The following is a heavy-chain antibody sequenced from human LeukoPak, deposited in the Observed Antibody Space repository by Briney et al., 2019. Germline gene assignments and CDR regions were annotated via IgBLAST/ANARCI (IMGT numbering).Heavy chain of an antibody. V-gene: IGHV4-39*07. CDR3: ARDSGRHSGYDWIY. CDR1: GFTFSSYE. CDR2: IYAAGST. D-gene: IGHD5-12*01. Sequence: PGGSLRLSCAASGFTFSSYEMNWVRQPPGKGLEWVGSIYAAGSTYYNPSLKGRVTISIDTSKNQFSLRLSSVTAADTAVYYCARDSGRHSGYDWIYWGQGTLVTVSS. J-gene: IGHJ4*02.